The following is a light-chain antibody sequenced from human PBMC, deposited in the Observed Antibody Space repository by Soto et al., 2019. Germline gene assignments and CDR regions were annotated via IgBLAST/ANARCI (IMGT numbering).Light chain of an antibody. CDR1: SSNIGAGYD. CDR3: ESYDSSLRAYV. J-gene: IGLJ1*01. CDR2: GNS. V-gene: IGLV1-40*01. Sequence: QSVLTQPPSVSAAPGQRVTISCTGSSSNIGAGYDVHWYQQLPGTAPKLLIYGNSNRPSWVPDRFSGSKSGTSASLAITGLPAEDEADYYCESYDSSLRAYVFGTGTKVTVL.